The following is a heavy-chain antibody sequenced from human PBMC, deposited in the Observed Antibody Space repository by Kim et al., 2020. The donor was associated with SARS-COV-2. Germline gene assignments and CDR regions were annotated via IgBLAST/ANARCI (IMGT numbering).Heavy chain of an antibody. CDR3: AKPFLSRGDGYNPEEYYFDY. Sequence: FTISRDNSKNTLYLQMNSLRAEDTAVYYCAKPFLSRGDGYNPEEYYFDYWGQGTLVTVSS. D-gene: IGHD3-10*01. V-gene: IGHV3-23*01. J-gene: IGHJ4*02.